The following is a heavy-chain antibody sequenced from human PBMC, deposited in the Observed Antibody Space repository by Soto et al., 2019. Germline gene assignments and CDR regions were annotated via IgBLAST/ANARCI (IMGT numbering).Heavy chain of an antibody. CDR2: IYPGDSDT. V-gene: IGHV5-51*01. D-gene: IGHD3-16*01. CDR3: VKGGWLDF. J-gene: IGHJ5*01. CDR1: GYSFTSYW. Sequence: GESLKISCKGSGYSFTSYWIGWVRQMPGKGLEWMGIIYPGDSDTRYSPSFQGRFTISRDNSKYTLYLQMNSLTVEDTAVYACVKGGWLDFWGQGTLVTVS.